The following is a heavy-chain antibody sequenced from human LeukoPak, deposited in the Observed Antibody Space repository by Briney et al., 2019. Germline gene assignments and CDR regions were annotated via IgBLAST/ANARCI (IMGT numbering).Heavy chain of an antibody. CDR3: ARLSGSYLDY. CDR1: GFTFSNNG. V-gene: IGHV3-33*01. J-gene: IGHJ4*02. CDR2: IWYDGSKK. D-gene: IGHD1-26*01. Sequence: GGSLRLSCVASGFTFSNNGMHWVRQAPGKGPEWVAVIWYDGSKKYYADSVKGRFTVSRDNSKNMLYLQMNSLRAEDTAVYYCARLSGSYLDYWGQGTLVTVSS.